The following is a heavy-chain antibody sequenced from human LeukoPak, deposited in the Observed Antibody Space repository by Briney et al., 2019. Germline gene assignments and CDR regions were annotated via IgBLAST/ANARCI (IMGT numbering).Heavy chain of an antibody. Sequence: PSETLSLTCTVSGGSISSSSYYWGWIRQPPGKGLEWIGSIFYSGNTYYNPSLKSRVTISVDTSKNQFSLKLSSVTAADTSVYYCAGGLEGRYQYREFRSDYYYFDFWGQGTLVTVSS. J-gene: IGHJ4*02. CDR2: IFYSGNT. V-gene: IGHV4-39*01. CDR3: AGGLEGRYQYREFRSDYYYFDF. D-gene: IGHD3-3*01. CDR1: GGSISSSSYY.